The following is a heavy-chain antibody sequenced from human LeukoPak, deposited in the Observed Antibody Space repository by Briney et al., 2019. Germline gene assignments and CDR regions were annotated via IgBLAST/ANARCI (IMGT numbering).Heavy chain of an antibody. J-gene: IGHJ4*02. V-gene: IGHV1-69*04. D-gene: IGHD3-10*01. CDR1: GGTFSSYA. CDR3: ARPAGYSYGSGEYY. Sequence: SVKVSCKASGGTFSSYAISWVRQAPGQGLEWMGRIIPILGIANYAQKFQGRVTITADKSTSTAYMELSSLRSEDTAVYYCARPAGYSYGSGEYYWGQGTLVTVSS. CDR2: IIPILGIA.